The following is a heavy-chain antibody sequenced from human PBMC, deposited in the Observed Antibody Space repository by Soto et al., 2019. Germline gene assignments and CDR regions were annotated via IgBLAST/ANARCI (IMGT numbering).Heavy chain of an antibody. D-gene: IGHD2-2*01. J-gene: IGHJ4*02. CDR2: IWYDGSNK. Sequence: GGSLRLSCAASGITFSSYGMHWVRQAPGKGLEWVAVIWYDGSNKYYADSVKGRFTISRDNSKNTLYLQMNSLRAEDTAVYYCARDKGRGVPAAMDYWGQGTLVTVSS. V-gene: IGHV3-33*01. CDR3: ARDKGRGVPAAMDY. CDR1: GITFSSYG.